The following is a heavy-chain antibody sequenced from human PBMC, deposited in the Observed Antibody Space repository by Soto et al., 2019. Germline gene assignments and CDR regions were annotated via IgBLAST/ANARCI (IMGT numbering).Heavy chain of an antibody. CDR3: AQDEAYSSGWYGY. CDR1: GFTFSSYA. J-gene: IGHJ4*02. D-gene: IGHD6-19*01. V-gene: IGHV3-23*01. Sequence: EVQLLESGGGLVQPGGSLRLSCAASGFTFSSYAMSWVRQAPGKGLEWVSAISGSGGSTYYADSVKGRFTISRDNSKNTLYLQMNSLRAEDTAVYYCAQDEAYSSGWYGYWGQGTLVTVCS. CDR2: ISGSGGST.